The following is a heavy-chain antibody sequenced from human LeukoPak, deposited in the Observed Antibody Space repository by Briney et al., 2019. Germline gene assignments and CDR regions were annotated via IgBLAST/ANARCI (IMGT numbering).Heavy chain of an antibody. CDR1: GGTFSSYA. CDR3: ATAEGANSLYYYYGMDV. J-gene: IGHJ6*02. D-gene: IGHD1-26*01. Sequence: GASVKVSCKASGGTFSSYAISWVRQAAGQGLEWMGGIIPIFGTANYAQKFQGRVTITADESTSTAYMELSSLRYEDTAVYYCATAEGANSLYYYYGMDVWGQGTTVTVSS. CDR2: IIPIFGTA. V-gene: IGHV1-69*13.